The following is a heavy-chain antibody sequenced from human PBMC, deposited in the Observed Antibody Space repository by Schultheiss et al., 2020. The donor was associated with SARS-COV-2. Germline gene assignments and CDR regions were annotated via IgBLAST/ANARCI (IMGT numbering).Heavy chain of an antibody. V-gene: IGHV5-51*01. CDR2: IYPGDSDT. CDR1: GYSFTSYW. J-gene: IGHJ6*02. CDR3: ARSLVELVRSPVGYYYGMDV. D-gene: IGHD6-6*01. Sequence: GGSLRLSCKGSGYSFTSYWIGWVRQMPGKGLEWMGIIYPGDSDTRYSPSFQGQVTISADKSISTAYLQWSSLKASDTAMYYCARSLVELVRSPVGYYYGMDVWGQGTTVTVSS.